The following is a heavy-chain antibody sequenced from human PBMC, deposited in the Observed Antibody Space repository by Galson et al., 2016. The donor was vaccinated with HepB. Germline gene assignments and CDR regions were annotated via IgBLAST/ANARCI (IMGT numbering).Heavy chain of an antibody. J-gene: IGHJ6*02. D-gene: IGHD3-10*01. CDR1: GFGFSAFD. V-gene: IGHV3-23*01. Sequence: SLRLSCAASGFGFSAFDMNWVRQAPGRGLEWVSTVVGRGSKTFYADSVKGRFTVSRANSRNTLHLQMIGLRAEDTAVYYCAKRGSSGFVNYYCMDVWGQGTTVTVSS. CDR3: AKRGSSGFVNYYCMDV. CDR2: VVGRGSKT.